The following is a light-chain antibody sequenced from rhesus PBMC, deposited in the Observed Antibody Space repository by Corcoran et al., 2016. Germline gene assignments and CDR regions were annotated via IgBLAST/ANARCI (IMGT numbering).Light chain of an antibody. J-gene: IGKJ3*01. CDR2: AAS. CDR3: QQHNSHPFT. Sequence: DIQMTQSPSSLSASVGDRVTITCRASQTISSYLAWYQQKPGKVPKLLIYAASSSESGVPSRFSGSGSGTEFTLTISSLQPEDFATYYCQQHNSHPFTFGPGTKLDIK. V-gene: IGKV1-44*02. CDR1: QTISSY.